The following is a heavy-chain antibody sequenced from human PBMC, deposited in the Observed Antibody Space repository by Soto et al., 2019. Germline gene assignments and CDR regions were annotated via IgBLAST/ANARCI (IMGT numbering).Heavy chain of an antibody. Sequence: GGSLRLSCVGSGFNFANFGIQWIRQAPGKGLEWVAIISRDGRGEAFADSVKGRFAISKDNSKNTVYLQMTGLRSDDTAVYYCAKEENQNYDVEHWGQGTLVTVSP. CDR1: GFNFANFG. V-gene: IGHV3-30*18. D-gene: IGHD3-3*01. J-gene: IGHJ1*01. CDR2: ISRDGRGE. CDR3: AKEENQNYDVEH.